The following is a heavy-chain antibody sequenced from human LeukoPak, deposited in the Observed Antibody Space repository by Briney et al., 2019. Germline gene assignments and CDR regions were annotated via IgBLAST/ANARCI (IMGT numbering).Heavy chain of an antibody. D-gene: IGHD3-22*01. CDR1: GGTFSSYA. J-gene: IGHJ4*02. Sequence: ASVKVSCKASGGTFSSYAISWVRQAPGQGLEWMGWMNPNSGNTGYAQKFQGRVTMTRNTSISTAYMELSSLRSEDTAVYYCARADFNYYDSSGYGGYWGQGTLVTVSS. V-gene: IGHV1-8*02. CDR2: MNPNSGNT. CDR3: ARADFNYYDSSGYGGY.